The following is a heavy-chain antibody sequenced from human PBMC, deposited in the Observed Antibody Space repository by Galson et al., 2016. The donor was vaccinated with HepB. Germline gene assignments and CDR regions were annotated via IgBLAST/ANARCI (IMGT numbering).Heavy chain of an antibody. J-gene: IGHJ4*02. CDR1: GYTFSSYG. V-gene: IGHV1-18*01. CDR3: ARAHAVASDYYFDY. Sequence: SCKASGYTFSSYGISWVRQAPGQGLEWVGWVSALNGNRNYAQKLQGRVTMTTDTSTSTAYMELRSLRSDDTAVYYCARAHAVASDYYFDYWGQGTLVTVSS. CDR2: VSALNGNR. D-gene: IGHD6-19*01.